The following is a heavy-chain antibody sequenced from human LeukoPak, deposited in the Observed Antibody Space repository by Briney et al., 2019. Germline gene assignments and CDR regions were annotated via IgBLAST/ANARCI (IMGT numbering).Heavy chain of an antibody. CDR2: ISGSGGSS. CDR3: AKGSMVGVLCCFDY. CDR1: GFTFSSYA. J-gene: IGHJ4*02. V-gene: IGHV3-23*01. D-gene: IGHD3-10*01. Sequence: GGSLRLSCAASGFTFSSYAMSWVRQAPGKGLEWVSAISGSGGSSYYADSVKGRFTISRDNSKNTLYLQMNSLRAEDTAVYYCAKGSMVGVLCCFDYWGQGTLVTVSS.